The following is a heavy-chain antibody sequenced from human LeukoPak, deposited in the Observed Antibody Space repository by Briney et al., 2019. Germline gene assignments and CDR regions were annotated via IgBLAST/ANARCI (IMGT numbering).Heavy chain of an antibody. CDR1: GFTFSSYG. Sequence: GGSLRLSCAASGFTFSSYGMPWVRQAPGKGLEWVAVIWYDGSNKYYADSVKGRFTISRDNSKNTLYLQMNSLRAEDTAVYYCAKFILEYYDFWSGYTYYYYYGMDVWGQGTTVTVSS. D-gene: IGHD3-3*01. V-gene: IGHV3-33*06. J-gene: IGHJ6*02. CDR2: IWYDGSNK. CDR3: AKFILEYYDFWSGYTYYYYYGMDV.